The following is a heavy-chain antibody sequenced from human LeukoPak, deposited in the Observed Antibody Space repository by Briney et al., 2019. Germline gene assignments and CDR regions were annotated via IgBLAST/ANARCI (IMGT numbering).Heavy chain of an antibody. V-gene: IGHV3-7*01. J-gene: IGHJ4*02. Sequence: GGSLRLSCAASGFIFTNYFMSGVRQAPGKGLEWVASIKHDGSEKYYVDSVRGRFTISRDNTMNSLYLQMSSLRAEDTAVYYCATDRGWRTSGYYLYYFEYWGQATLVTYSS. CDR2: IKHDGSEK. D-gene: IGHD3-3*01. CDR3: ATDRGWRTSGYYLYYFEY. CDR1: GFIFTNYF.